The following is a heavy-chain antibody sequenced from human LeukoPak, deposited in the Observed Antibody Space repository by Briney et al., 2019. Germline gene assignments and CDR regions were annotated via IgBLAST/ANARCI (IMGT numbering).Heavy chain of an antibody. D-gene: IGHD5-18*01. J-gene: IGHJ4*02. CDR2: IYYSKNT. Sequence: SETLSLTCTVSGGSVSSSGYYWDWIRQPSGKGLEWIGSIYYSKNTYYNPSLKSRVTISADTSKNQFSLTLGSVSATDTAVYYCVSPRGFSYGYFDYWGQGTLVTVSS. V-gene: IGHV4-39*01. CDR3: VSPRGFSYGYFDY. CDR1: GGSVSSSGYY.